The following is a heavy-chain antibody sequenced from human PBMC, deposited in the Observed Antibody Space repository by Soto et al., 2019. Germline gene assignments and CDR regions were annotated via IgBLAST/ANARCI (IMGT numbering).Heavy chain of an antibody. CDR3: AREDYYYYGMDV. Sequence: QVQLQQWGAGLLKPSETLSLTCAVYGGSFSGYYWSWIRQPPGKGLEWIGEINHSGSTNYNPSLKSRXXIXVXTSKNQFSLKLSSVTAADTAVYYCAREDYYYYGMDVWGQGTTVTVSS. V-gene: IGHV4-34*01. CDR1: GGSFSGYY. CDR2: INHSGST. J-gene: IGHJ6*02.